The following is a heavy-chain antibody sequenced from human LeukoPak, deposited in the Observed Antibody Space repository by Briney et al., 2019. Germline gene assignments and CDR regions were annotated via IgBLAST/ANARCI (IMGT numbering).Heavy chain of an antibody. CDR2: INHSGST. V-gene: IGHV4-34*01. Sequence: PSETLSLTCAVYGGSFSGYYWSWIRQPPGKGLEWIGEINHSGSTNYNPSLKSRVTISVDTSKNQFSLKLSSVTAADTAVYYCAREQWLTPGVQEGAFDTWGQGTVVTVSS. CDR1: GGSFSGYY. J-gene: IGHJ3*02. CDR3: AREQWLTPGVQEGAFDT. D-gene: IGHD6-19*01.